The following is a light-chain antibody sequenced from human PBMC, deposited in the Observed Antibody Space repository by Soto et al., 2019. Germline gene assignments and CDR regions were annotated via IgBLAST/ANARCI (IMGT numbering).Light chain of an antibody. CDR3: MQALQTPLFT. Sequence: DIVMTQSPLSLPVTPGEPASISCRSSQSLLHSNGYNYLDWYLQKPGQSPRLLIYLGSNRASGVPDRFSGSGSGTDFTLKISRVEAEDVGVYYCMQALQTPLFTFGPGTKVDIK. V-gene: IGKV2-28*01. J-gene: IGKJ3*01. CDR1: QSLLHSNGYNY. CDR2: LGS.